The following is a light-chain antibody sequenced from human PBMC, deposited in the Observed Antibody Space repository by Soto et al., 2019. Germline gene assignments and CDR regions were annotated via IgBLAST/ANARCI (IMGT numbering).Light chain of an antibody. CDR1: QGISSY. V-gene: IGKV1-8*01. CDR2: AAS. CDR3: QQYYTLYT. J-gene: IGKJ2*01. Sequence: IRMTQSPSSLSASTGDRVTITCRASQGISSYLAWYQQKPGKAPKLLIYAASTLQSGVPSRFSGSGSGTDFTLTISCLQSEDFATYYCQQYYTLYTFGQGTKLEIK.